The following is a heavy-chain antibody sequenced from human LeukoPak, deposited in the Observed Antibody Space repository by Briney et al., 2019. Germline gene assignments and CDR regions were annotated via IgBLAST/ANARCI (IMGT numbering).Heavy chain of an antibody. V-gene: IGHV3-21*01. CDR2: ISSSSSYI. CDR3: ARDDLISSRSSWYFADGDV. J-gene: IGHJ6*04. CDR1: GFTFSSYS. Sequence: GGSLRLSCAASGFTFSSYSMNWVRQAPGKGLEWVSSISSSSSYIYYADSVKGRFTISRDNAKNSLYLQMNSLRAEDTAVYYCARDDLISSRSSWYFADGDVWGKGTTVTVSS. D-gene: IGHD6-13*01.